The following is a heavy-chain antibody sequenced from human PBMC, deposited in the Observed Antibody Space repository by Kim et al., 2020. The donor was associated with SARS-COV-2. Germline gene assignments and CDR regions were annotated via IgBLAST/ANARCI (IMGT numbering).Heavy chain of an antibody. J-gene: IGHJ4*02. D-gene: IGHD6-19*01. CDR3: ATLLSGWWSYYFDY. CDR2: ISSSSSTI. Sequence: GGSLRLSCAASGFTFSSYSMNWVRQAPGKGLEWVSYISSSSSTIYYADSVKGRFTISRDNAKNSLYLQMNSLRDEDTAVYYCATLLSGWWSYYFDYWGQGTLVTVSS. V-gene: IGHV3-48*02. CDR1: GFTFSSYS.